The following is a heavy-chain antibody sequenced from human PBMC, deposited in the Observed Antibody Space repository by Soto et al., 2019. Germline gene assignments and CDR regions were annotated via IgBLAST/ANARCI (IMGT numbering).Heavy chain of an antibody. CDR1: GFSFRDHS. Sequence: VQLVESGGGVVSPGGSLRLSCVGSGFSFRDHSMNWVRQPPGKGLQWISYISSSSENIYYADSVKGRFTVSRDNAKNTLFLQMNSLRDDDSAIYYCPRLPKGSVVTGWGQGSLVTVSS. V-gene: IGHV3-48*02. D-gene: IGHD2-21*02. J-gene: IGHJ4*01. CDR2: ISSSSENI. CDR3: PRLPKGSVVTG.